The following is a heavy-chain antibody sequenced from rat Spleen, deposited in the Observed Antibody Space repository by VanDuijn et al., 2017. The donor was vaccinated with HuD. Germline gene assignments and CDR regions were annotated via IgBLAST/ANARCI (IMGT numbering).Heavy chain of an antibody. D-gene: IGHD1-11*01. CDR3: TAAAYGGYVMDA. V-gene: IGHV10-5*01. CDR2: IRTKPNNYAK. CDR1: GFTFSNAA. Sequence: VQLVESGGGLVQPKESLKISCAASGFTFSNAAMYWVRQAPGKGLEWVARIRTKPNNYAKYYADSVKGRFTISRDDSKSMVYLQMDNLKTEDTAMYYCTAAAYGGYVMDAWGQGASVTVSS. J-gene: IGHJ4*01.